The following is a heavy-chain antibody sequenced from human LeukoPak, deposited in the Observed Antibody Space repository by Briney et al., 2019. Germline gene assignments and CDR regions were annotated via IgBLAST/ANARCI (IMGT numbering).Heavy chain of an antibody. CDR1: GGSFSGYY. D-gene: IGHD3-22*01. V-gene: IGHV4-34*01. CDR3: ARVDTMTRGADAFDI. CDR2: INHSGST. Sequence: PSETLSLTCAVYGGSFSGYYWSWIRQPPGKGLEWIGEINHSGSTNYNPSLKSRVTISVDTSKNQFSLKLSSVTAADTAVYYCARVDTMTRGADAFDIWGQGTMVTVSS. J-gene: IGHJ3*02.